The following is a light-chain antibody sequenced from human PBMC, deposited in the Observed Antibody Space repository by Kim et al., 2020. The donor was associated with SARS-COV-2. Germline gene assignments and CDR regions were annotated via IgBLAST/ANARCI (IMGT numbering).Light chain of an antibody. J-gene: IGKJ4*01. CDR2: GVS. Sequence: ETVLTQSPGTLSLSPGQRATLSCRASQSVTSSFLAWYQQKPGQAPRLLIYGVSSRATGIADRFSGRGSGTDFTLTISRLQPEDFAVYYCQQYGDLPLTFGGGTKVDIK. CDR1: QSVTSSF. CDR3: QQYGDLPLT. V-gene: IGKV3-20*01.